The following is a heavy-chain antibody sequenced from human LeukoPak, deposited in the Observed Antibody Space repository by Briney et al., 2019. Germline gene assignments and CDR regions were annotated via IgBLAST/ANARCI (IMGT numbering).Heavy chain of an antibody. J-gene: IGHJ4*02. CDR3: ASPLGGN. CDR2: IWYDGSNK. D-gene: IGHD3-16*01. CDR1: GFTFSSYG. V-gene: IGHV3-33*01. Sequence: PGGSLRLSCAASGFTFSSYGMHWVRRAPCKGLEWVAVIWYDGSNKYYADSVKGRFTISRDNSKNTLYLQMNSLRAEDTAVYYCASPLGGNWGQGTLVTVSS.